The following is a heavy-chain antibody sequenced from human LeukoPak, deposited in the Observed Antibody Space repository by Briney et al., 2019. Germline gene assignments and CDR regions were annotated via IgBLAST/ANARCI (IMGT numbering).Heavy chain of an antibody. D-gene: IGHD1-26*01. CDR3: AREEMPGKFDY. Sequence: PSETLSLTCAVSGGSISSSNCWSWVRQPPGKGLEWIGEIYHSGNTNYNPSLKSRVTISLDKSKNQFSLKLRSVTAADTAVYYCAREEMPGKFDYWGQGTLVTVSS. CDR2: IYHSGNT. CDR1: GGSISSSNC. J-gene: IGHJ4*02. V-gene: IGHV4-4*02.